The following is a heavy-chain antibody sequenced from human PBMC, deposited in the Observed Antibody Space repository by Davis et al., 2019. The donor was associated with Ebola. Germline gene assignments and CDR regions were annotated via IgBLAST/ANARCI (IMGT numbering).Heavy chain of an antibody. J-gene: IGHJ6*02. V-gene: IGHV1-8*01. CDR1: GYTFPTYD. D-gene: IGHD3-9*01. CDR2: MNPNSENT. CDR3: ARGGYFDWLTRWHYYGMDV. Sequence: AASVKVSCKASGYTFPTYDIHRVRQATGQGLEWMGWMNPNSENTGYAQKFQGRVTMTRSTSISTAYMELSSLRSEDTAVYYCARGGYFDWLTRWHYYGMDVWGQGTTVTVSS.